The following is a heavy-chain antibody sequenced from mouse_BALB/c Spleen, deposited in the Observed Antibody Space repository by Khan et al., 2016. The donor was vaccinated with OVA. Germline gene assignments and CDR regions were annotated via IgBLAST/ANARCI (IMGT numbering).Heavy chain of an antibody. CDR2: INSNGGST. CDR1: GFTFSSYG. D-gene: IGHD1-1*01. J-gene: IGHJ4*01. Sequence: EVELVESGGGLMQPGGSPKLSCAASGFTFSSYGMSWVRQTPDKRLELVATINSNGGSTYYPDSVKGRFTISRDNAKNTLYLQMTSLKSEDTAMYYCARDRYYYGSKYAMDYWGQGTSVTVSS. CDR3: ARDRYYYGSKYAMDY. V-gene: IGHV5-6-3*01.